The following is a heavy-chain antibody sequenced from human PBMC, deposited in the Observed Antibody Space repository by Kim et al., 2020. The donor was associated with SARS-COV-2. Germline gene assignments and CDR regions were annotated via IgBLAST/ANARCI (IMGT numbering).Heavy chain of an antibody. V-gene: IGHV1-69*13. CDR3: ARVLGGEDSGYDTAGY. CDR2: IIPIFGTA. J-gene: IGHJ4*02. D-gene: IGHD5-12*01. CDR1: GGTFSSYA. Sequence: SVKVSCKASGGTFSSYAISWVRQAPGQGLEWMGGIIPIFGTANYAQKFQGRVTITADESTSTAYMELSSLRSEDTAVYYCARVLGGEDSGYDTAGYWGQGTLVTVSS.